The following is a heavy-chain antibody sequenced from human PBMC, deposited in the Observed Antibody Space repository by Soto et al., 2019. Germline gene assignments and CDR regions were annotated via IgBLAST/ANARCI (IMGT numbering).Heavy chain of an antibody. CDR3: ARGDITNKVVKYYGMDV. Sequence: PGGSLRLSCAASGFTFSVYWMHWVRQAPGKGLVWVSRMKTDASSATYADSVKGRFTISRDNTKNTLYLQMDSLRPEDTAVYFCARGDITNKVVKYYGMDVWGQGTTVTVYS. CDR1: GFTFSVYW. D-gene: IGHD2-2*01. V-gene: IGHV3-74*01. CDR2: MKTDASSA. J-gene: IGHJ6*02.